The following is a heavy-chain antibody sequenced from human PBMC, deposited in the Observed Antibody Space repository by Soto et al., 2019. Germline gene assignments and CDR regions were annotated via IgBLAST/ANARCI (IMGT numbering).Heavy chain of an antibody. J-gene: IGHJ4*02. CDR2: ISSSSSYI. Sequence: EVQLVESGGGLVKPGGSLRLSCAASGFTFSSYSMNWVRQAPGKGLEWVSSISSSSSYIYYAVSVKGRFTISRDNAKNSLYLQMNSLRAEDTAVYYCARDSPCLMVVWGQGTLVTVSS. CDR1: GFTFSSYS. D-gene: IGHD2-8*01. CDR3: ARDSPCLMVV. V-gene: IGHV3-21*01.